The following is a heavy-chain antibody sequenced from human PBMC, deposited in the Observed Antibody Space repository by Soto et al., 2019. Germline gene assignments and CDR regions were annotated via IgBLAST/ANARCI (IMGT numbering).Heavy chain of an antibody. CDR3: AGGDYHDTSGYSSDY. Sequence: SVKVSCKASGFTFITSTVQWVRQARGQPLEWLGWIVAGSGNTIYAQNFQERVTFTRDESTSTAYMELSSLRFEDTGVYYCAGGDYHDTSGYSSDYWGQGTLVTVSS. CDR1: GFTFITST. J-gene: IGHJ4*02. V-gene: IGHV1-58*01. CDR2: IVAGSGNT. D-gene: IGHD3-3*01.